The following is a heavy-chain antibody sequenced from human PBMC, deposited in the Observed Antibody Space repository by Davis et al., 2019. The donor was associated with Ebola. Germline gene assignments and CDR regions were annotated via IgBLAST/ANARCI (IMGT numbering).Heavy chain of an antibody. D-gene: IGHD3-22*01. CDR3: ARDRRDYYDSSGYLYYYYYYMDV. J-gene: IGHJ6*03. CDR2: ISYDGSNK. CDR1: GFTFSSYA. Sequence: PGGSLRLSCAASGFTFSSYAMHWVRQAPGKGLEWVAVISYDGSNKYYADSVKGRFTISRDNSKNTLYLQMNSLRAEDTAVYYCARDRRDYYDSSGYLYYYYYYMDVWGKGTTVTVSS. V-gene: IGHV3-30*14.